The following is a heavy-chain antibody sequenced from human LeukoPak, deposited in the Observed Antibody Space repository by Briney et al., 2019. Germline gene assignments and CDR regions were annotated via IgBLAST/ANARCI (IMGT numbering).Heavy chain of an antibody. V-gene: IGHV4-59*01. Sequence: SETLSLTCTVSGGSISSYYWSWIRQPPGKGLEWIGYVYYRGSTNYNPSLKSRVTISVDTSKNQLSLKLSSVTAAVTAVYYCARDNGSAGGFDPWGQGTLVTVSS. D-gene: IGHD3-10*01. CDR3: ARDNGSAGGFDP. J-gene: IGHJ5*02. CDR2: VYYRGST. CDR1: GGSISSYY.